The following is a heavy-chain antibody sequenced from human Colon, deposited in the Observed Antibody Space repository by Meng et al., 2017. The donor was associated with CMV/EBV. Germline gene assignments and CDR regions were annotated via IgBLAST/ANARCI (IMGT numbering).Heavy chain of an antibody. V-gene: IGHV1-46*01. CDR3: ARDLFLTGTTDY. J-gene: IGHJ4*02. D-gene: IGHD1-20*01. CDR1: GYTFTSYY. CDR2: INPSGGST. Sequence: ASVKVSCKASGYTFTSYYMHWVRQAPGQGLEWMGIINPSGGSTSYAQKFQGRATMTRDTSTSTVYMELSSLRSEDTAVYYCARDLFLTGTTDYWGQGTLVTVSS.